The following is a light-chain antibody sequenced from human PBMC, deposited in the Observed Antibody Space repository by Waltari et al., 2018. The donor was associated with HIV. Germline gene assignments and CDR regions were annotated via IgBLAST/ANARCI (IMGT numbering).Light chain of an antibody. J-gene: IGKJ2*01. CDR1: QRISSS. V-gene: IGKV1-5*03. Sequence: DIQMTQSPSTLSVAVGDRVVITCRASQRISSSLAWYQQKPGKAPRLLISQASVLEPGVPSRFSGSGSGTDFTLTINILQPDDFGTYYCQQSDTYYTLGQGTKLERK. CDR3: QQSDTYYT. CDR2: QAS.